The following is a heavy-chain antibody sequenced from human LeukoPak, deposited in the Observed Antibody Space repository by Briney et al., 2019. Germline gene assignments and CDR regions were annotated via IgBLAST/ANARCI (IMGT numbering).Heavy chain of an antibody. CDR1: GYTFTIYY. CDR2: INPSGGST. J-gene: IGHJ5*02. Sequence: ASVKVSCKASGYTFTIYYMHWVRQAPGQGLEWMGIINPSGGSTSYAQKFQGRVTMTRDTSTSTVYMELSSLRSEDTAVYYCATSPRFLEWSGPLHPWGQGTLVTVSS. V-gene: IGHV1-46*01. D-gene: IGHD3-3*01. CDR3: ATSPRFLEWSGPLHP.